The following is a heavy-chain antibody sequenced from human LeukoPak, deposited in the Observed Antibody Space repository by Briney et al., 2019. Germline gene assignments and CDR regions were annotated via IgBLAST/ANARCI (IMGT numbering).Heavy chain of an antibody. Sequence: ASVKVSCKASGYTFTSYYMHWVRQAPGQGLEWMGIITPSSDSTTYAQNFQGRVTMTRDTSTTTFYMEVSSLRFEDAAVYYCARERGYCTGGTCYWFDLWGQGSLVTVSS. J-gene: IGHJ5*02. D-gene: IGHD2-15*01. CDR2: ITPSSDST. V-gene: IGHV1-46*01. CDR3: ARERGYCTGGTCYWFDL. CDR1: GYTFTSYY.